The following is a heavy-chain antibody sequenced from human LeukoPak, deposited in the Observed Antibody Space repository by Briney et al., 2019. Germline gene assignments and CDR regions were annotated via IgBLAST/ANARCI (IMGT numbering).Heavy chain of an antibody. D-gene: IGHD3-16*01. CDR2: ISWNSGSI. CDR1: GFTFDDYA. V-gene: IGHV3-9*01. CDR3: AKGVAGWGKNYFDH. Sequence: GGSLRLSCAASGFTFDDYAMHWVRQAPGKGLEWVSGISWNSGSIGYADSVKGRFTISRDNSKNTLYLQMNSLRAEDTAVYYCAKGVAGWGKNYFDHWGQGTLVTVSS. J-gene: IGHJ4*02.